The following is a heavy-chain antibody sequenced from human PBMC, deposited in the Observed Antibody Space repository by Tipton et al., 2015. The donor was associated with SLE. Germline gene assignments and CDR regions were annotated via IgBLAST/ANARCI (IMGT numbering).Heavy chain of an antibody. J-gene: IGHJ5*02. CDR1: GGSIGSYY. Sequence: TLSLTCTVSGGSIGSYYWSWIRQPPGKGLEWIGYIYYSGSTNYNPSLKSRVTISVDTSKNQFSLKLSSVTAADTAVYYCARGAITPIPFDPWGQGTLVTVSS. V-gene: IGHV4-59*01. CDR3: ARGAITPIPFDP. D-gene: IGHD2-15*01. CDR2: IYYSGST.